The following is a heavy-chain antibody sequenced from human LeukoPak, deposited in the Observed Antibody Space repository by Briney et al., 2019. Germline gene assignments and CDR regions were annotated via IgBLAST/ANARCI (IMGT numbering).Heavy chain of an antibody. J-gene: IGHJ5*02. V-gene: IGHV7-4-1*02. CDR1: GYTLTSYA. Sequence: ASVKVSCKASGYTLTSYAMNWVRQAPGQGLEWMGWINTNTGNPTYAQGFTGRFVFSLDTSVSTAYLQISSLKAEDTAVYYCARMAHIAALGWFDPWGQGTLVTVSS. D-gene: IGHD6-6*01. CDR3: ARMAHIAALGWFDP. CDR2: INTNTGNP.